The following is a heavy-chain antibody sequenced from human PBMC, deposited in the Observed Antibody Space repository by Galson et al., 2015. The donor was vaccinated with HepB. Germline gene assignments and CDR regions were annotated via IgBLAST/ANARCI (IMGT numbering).Heavy chain of an antibody. CDR3: ARHPVAYGDYVYFDY. CDR2: IDPSDSYT. Sequence: QSGAEVKKPGESLTISCKGSRYSFTSYWITWVRQMPGKGLEWMGRIDPSDSYTNFSPSFQGHVTISADKSISTAYLQWSSLKASATAMYYCARHPVAYGDYVYFDYWGQGTLVTVSS. D-gene: IGHD4-17*01. J-gene: IGHJ4*02. V-gene: IGHV5-10-1*01. CDR1: RYSFTSYW.